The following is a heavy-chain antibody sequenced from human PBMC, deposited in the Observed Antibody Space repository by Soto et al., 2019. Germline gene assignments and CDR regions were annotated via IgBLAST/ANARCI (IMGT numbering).Heavy chain of an antibody. CDR1: GFTVSRNY. V-gene: IGHV3-66*01. Sequence: ESGGGLVPPGGSLRLSCAASGFTVSRNYMSWVRQAPGKGLEWVSVIYSDGSTYYADSVKGRFTISRDNSKNTLYLQMISLTAEDTAVYFCAREASRGFFAMFAFDIWGQGTMVTVSS. J-gene: IGHJ3*02. CDR2: IYSDGST. D-gene: IGHD3-10*02. CDR3: AREASRGFFAMFAFDI.